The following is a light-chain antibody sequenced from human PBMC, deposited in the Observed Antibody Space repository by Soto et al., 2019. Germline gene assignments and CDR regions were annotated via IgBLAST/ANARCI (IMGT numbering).Light chain of an antibody. V-gene: IGKV1-5*03. CDR2: KAS. CDR1: QSVSNW. J-gene: IGKJ4*02. CDR3: QQYNGYSLT. Sequence: DIQMTQSPSSLSASVGDRVTIACRASQSVSNWLAWYQQKPGKAPKLLIYKASSLESGVPSRFSGSESGTEFTLTISSLQPDDFATYYCQQYNGYSLTFGGGTKVEIK.